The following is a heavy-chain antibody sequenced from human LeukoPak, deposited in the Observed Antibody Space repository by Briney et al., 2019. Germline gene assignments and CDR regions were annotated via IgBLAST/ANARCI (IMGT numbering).Heavy chain of an antibody. V-gene: IGHV3-21*01. Sequence: GGSLRLSCAASGFTFSSYSMNWVRQAPGKGLEWVSSISSSSSYIYYADSVKGRFTISRDNAKNSLYLQMNSLRAEDTAVYYCARPPAADAPYDYWGQGTLVTVSS. CDR3: ARPPAADAPYDY. D-gene: IGHD2-2*01. CDR2: ISSSSSYI. J-gene: IGHJ4*02. CDR1: GFTFSSYS.